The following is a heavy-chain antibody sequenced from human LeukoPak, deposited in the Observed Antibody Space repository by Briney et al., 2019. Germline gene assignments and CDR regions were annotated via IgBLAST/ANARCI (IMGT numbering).Heavy chain of an antibody. D-gene: IGHD3-22*01. V-gene: IGHV4-59*08. Sequence: SETLSLTCTVSGGSISSYYWSWIRQPPGKGLEWIGYICYSGSTNYNPSLKSRVTISVDTSKNQFSLKLSSVTAADTAVYYCARLGPTYYYDSSGYYPSDAFDIWGQGTMVTVSS. CDR1: GGSISSYY. CDR2: ICYSGST. J-gene: IGHJ3*02. CDR3: ARLGPTYYYDSSGYYPSDAFDI.